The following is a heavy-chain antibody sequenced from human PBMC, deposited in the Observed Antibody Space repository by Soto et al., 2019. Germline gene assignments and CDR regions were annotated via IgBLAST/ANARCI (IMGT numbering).Heavy chain of an antibody. CDR1: GGSISSYY. CDR3: ARGEGYQLLWANYYYYMDV. V-gene: IGHV4-59*01. Sequence: SETLSLTCTVSGGSISSYYWSWIRQPPGKGLEWIGYIYYSGSTNYNPSLKSRVTISVDTSKNQFSLKLSSVTAADTAVYYCARGEGYQLLWANYYYYMDVWGKGTTVTVSS. D-gene: IGHD2-2*01. CDR2: IYYSGST. J-gene: IGHJ6*03.